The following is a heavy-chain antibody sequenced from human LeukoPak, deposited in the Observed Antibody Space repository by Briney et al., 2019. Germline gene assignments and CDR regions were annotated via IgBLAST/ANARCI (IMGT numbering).Heavy chain of an antibody. CDR3: ARSYYDRTWTFDP. V-gene: IGHV1-69*05. D-gene: IGHD3-22*01. J-gene: IGHJ5*02. CDR2: IIPIFGTA. Sequence: SVMVSCKASGYTFTNYALSWVRQAPGQGLEWMGGIIPIFGTANYAQKFQGRVTITTDESTSTAYMELSSLRSEDTAVYYCARSYYDRTWTFDPWGQGTLVTVSS. CDR1: GYTFTNYA.